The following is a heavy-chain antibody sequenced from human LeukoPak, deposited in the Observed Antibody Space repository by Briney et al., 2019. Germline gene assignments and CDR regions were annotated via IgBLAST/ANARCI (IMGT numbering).Heavy chain of an antibody. CDR3: ARDLARTTDFWSGLITRDY. V-gene: IGHV1-18*04. Sequence: ASVKVSCKASGYTFTSYYMHWVRQAPGQGLEWMGWISAYNGNTNYAQKLQGRVTMTTDTSTSTAYMELRSLRSDDTAVYYCARDLARTTDFWSGLITRDYWGQGTLVTVSS. D-gene: IGHD3-3*01. CDR2: ISAYNGNT. CDR1: GYTFTSYY. J-gene: IGHJ4*02.